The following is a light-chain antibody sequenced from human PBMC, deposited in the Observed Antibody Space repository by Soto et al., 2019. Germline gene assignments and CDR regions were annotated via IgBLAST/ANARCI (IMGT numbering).Light chain of an antibody. CDR3: AAWDGSLNGWV. V-gene: IGLV1-44*01. CDR2: SNV. J-gene: IGLJ3*02. CDR1: SSNIGSNT. Sequence: QAVVTQAPSVSGTPGQRVTISCSGSSSNIGSNTVSWYQQVPGTAPKVLIYSNVQRPSGVPDRFSGSKSGTSASLAIGGLQSEDEADYYCAAWDGSLNGWVFGGGTMLTVL.